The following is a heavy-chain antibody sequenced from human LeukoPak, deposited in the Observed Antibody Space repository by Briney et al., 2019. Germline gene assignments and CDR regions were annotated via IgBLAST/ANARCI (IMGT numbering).Heavy chain of an antibody. CDR1: GYTFTGYY. CDR2: INPNSGGT. D-gene: IGHD3-3*01. Sequence: ASVKVSCKASGYTFTGYYMHWVRQAPGQGLEWMGWINPNSGGTNYARKFQGRVTMTRDTSISTAYMELSRLRSDDTAVYYCARGIADYDFWSGYYYYFDYWGQGTLVTVSS. V-gene: IGHV1-2*02. CDR3: ARGIADYDFWSGYYYYFDY. J-gene: IGHJ4*02.